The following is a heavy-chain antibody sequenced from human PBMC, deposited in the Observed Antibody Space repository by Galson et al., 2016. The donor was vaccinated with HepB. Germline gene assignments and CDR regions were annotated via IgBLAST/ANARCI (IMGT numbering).Heavy chain of an antibody. J-gene: IGHJ3*02. D-gene: IGHD3-16*01. CDR2: IIPIFGTT. CDR3: ARVPPLGGSHAHAFDI. CDR1: GGTLSSYA. Sequence: SCKASGGTLSSYAISWVRQAPGQGLEWMGGIIPIFGTTNYAQNFQGRVSITADESTGTAYMELSSLRSEDTAVYYCARVPPLGGSHAHAFDIWGQGTMVTGSS. V-gene: IGHV1-69*01.